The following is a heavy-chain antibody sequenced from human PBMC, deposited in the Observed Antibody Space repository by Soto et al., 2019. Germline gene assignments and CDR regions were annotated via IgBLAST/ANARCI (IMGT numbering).Heavy chain of an antibody. V-gene: IGHV5-51*01. D-gene: IGHD2-21*02. J-gene: IGHJ3*02. Sequence: PGESLKISCKGSGYSFTSYWIGWVRQMPGKGLEWMGIIYPGDSDTRYSPSFQGQVTISADKSISTAYLQWSSLKASDTAMYYCARRYTVVTQGGGQLDAFDIWGQGTMVTVSS. CDR1: GYSFTSYW. CDR3: ARRYTVVTQGGGQLDAFDI. CDR2: IYPGDSDT.